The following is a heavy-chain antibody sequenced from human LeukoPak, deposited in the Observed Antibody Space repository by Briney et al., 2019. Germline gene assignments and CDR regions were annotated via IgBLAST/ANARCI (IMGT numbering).Heavy chain of an antibody. CDR2: IYYSGST. Sequence: SETLSLTCTVSGGSISSGASYWSWIRQHPGKGLEWIGYIYYSGSTFYNPSLKSRLTISLDTTKNQFSLKLSSLTAADTAVYYCARDMDALDIWGQGTMVTVSS. CDR3: ARDMDALDI. J-gene: IGHJ3*02. CDR1: GGSISSGASY. V-gene: IGHV4-31*03.